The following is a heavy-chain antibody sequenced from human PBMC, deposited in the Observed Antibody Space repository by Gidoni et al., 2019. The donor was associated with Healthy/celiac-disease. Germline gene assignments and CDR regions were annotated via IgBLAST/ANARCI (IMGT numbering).Heavy chain of an antibody. Sequence: QLQLQESGSGLVKPSQTLSLTCAVSGGSISSGGYSWSWIRQPPGKGLEWIGYIYHSGSTYYNPSLKSRVTISVDRSKNQFSLKLSSVTAADTAVYYCARSADYHTGGAFDIWGQGTMVTVSS. CDR1: GGSISSGGYS. J-gene: IGHJ3*02. CDR3: ARSADYHTGGAFDI. V-gene: IGHV4-30-2*01. D-gene: IGHD3-10*01. CDR2: IYHSGST.